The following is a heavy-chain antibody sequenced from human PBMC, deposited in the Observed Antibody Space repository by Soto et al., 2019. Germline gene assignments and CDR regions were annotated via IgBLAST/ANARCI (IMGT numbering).Heavy chain of an antibody. J-gene: IGHJ6*02. V-gene: IGHV4-39*01. CDR1: GASISSSNYY. D-gene: IGHD4-17*01. CDR2: MYYSGRT. Sequence: PSETLSLTCTVSGASISSSNYYWGWIRQPPGRGLEWIGTMYYSGRTYYNPSLKSRVTTSVDTSKNQFSLKLSAVTATDTAVYYCARHGNTVTTGYYYGMDVWRQRTTVTVSS. CDR3: ARHGNTVTTGYYYGMDV.